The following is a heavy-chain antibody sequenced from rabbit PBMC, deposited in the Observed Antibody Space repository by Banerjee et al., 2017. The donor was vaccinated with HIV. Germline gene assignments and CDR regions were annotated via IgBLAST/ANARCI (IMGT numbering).Heavy chain of an antibody. J-gene: IGHJ4*01. D-gene: IGHD1-1*01. CDR3: ARDLTNIIGWNFGW. CDR2: IDIGILGNT. CDR1: GFSLSSDYD. V-gene: IGHV1S45*01. Sequence: QEQLVESGGGLVKPGASLTLTCTVSGFSLSSDYDMCWVRQAPGKGLEWIACIDIGILGNTNYASWAKGRFTISKTSSTVDLKMTSLTAADTATYFCARDLTNIIGWNFGWWGPGTLVTVS.